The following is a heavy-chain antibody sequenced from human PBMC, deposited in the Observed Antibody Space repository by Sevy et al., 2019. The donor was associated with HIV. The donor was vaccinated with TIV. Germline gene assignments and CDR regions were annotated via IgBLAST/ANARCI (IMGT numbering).Heavy chain of an antibody. Sequence: SETLSLTCAVYGGSFSGYYWSWIRQPPGKGLEWIGEINHSGSTNYNPSLKSRVTISVDTSKNQFSLKLSSVTAADTAVYYCARGVPHYDFWSGYYSDHWGQGTLVTVSS. V-gene: IGHV4-34*01. J-gene: IGHJ4*02. CDR1: GGSFSGYY. D-gene: IGHD3-3*01. CDR2: INHSGST. CDR3: ARGVPHYDFWSGYYSDH.